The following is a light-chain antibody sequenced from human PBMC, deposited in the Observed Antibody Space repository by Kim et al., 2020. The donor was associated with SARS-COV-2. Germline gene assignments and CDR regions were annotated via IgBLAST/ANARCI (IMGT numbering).Light chain of an antibody. J-gene: IGLJ2*01. CDR3: QSRDSGGNVV. Sequence: SSEPTQDPAVSVALGQTVSITCQGDSLRSYYATWYQHKARQAPFLVIYGRNNRPSGIPDRFSGSASGNTASLTISGAQAEDEAEFYCQSRDSGGNVVFGGGTQMTVL. V-gene: IGLV3-19*01. CDR1: SLRSYY. CDR2: GRN.